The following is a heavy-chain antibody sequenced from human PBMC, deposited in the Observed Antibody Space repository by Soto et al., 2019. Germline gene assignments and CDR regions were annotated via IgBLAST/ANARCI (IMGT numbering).Heavy chain of an antibody. J-gene: IGHJ6*02. CDR2: VYSGGST. Sequence: EVQLVETGGGLIQPGGSLRLSCAASEFTVSNNYMSWVRQTPGKGLEWVSVVYSGGSTFYADSVKGRFIISRDNSKNTLYLQMNSLRAEDTAVYYCASHEPAAGPSSYYGMDVWGQGTTVTVSS. V-gene: IGHV3-53*02. D-gene: IGHD6-13*01. CDR1: EFTVSNNY. CDR3: ASHEPAAGPSSYYGMDV.